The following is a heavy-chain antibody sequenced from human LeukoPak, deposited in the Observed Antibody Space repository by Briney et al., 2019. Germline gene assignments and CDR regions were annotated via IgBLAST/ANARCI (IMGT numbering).Heavy chain of an antibody. V-gene: IGHV3-23*01. J-gene: IGHJ4*02. Sequence: GGSLRLSCAASGFTFSSYAMSWVRQAPGKGLEWVSAISGSGGSTYYADSVKGRFTISRDNSKNTLYLQMNSLRAEDTAVYYCAKDKTCTSTSCYVDYWGQGALVTVSS. CDR1: GFTFSSYA. D-gene: IGHD2-2*01. CDR3: AKDKTCTSTSCYVDY. CDR2: ISGSGGST.